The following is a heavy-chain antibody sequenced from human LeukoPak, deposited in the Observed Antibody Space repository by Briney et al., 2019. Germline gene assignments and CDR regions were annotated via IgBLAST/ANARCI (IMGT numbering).Heavy chain of an antibody. Sequence: GGSLRLSCEASGINFSRYWMHWVRQAPGKGLVWVSRVNADGSSTRYADSVKGRFTISRDNAKNTLYLQMNSLTAEDTAVYYCAWGADYYFDYWGQGTLVTVSS. J-gene: IGHJ4*02. CDR1: GINFSRYW. V-gene: IGHV3-74*01. D-gene: IGHD3-16*01. CDR3: AWGADYYFDY. CDR2: VNADGSST.